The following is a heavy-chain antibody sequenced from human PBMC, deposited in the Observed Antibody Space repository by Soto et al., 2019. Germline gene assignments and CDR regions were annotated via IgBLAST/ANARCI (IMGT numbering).Heavy chain of an antibody. CDR1: GYSFTSYW. D-gene: IGHD1-26*01. J-gene: IGHJ3*02. CDR2: IYPGDSDT. CDR3: ARLLSSAFDI. Sequence: PGESLKISCKGSGYSFTSYWIGWVRQMPGKGLERMGIIYPGDSDTRYSPTFQGQVTISADKSISTAYLKWSSLKALDSAMYYCARLLSSAFDIWVQGTMVTVSS. V-gene: IGHV5-51*01.